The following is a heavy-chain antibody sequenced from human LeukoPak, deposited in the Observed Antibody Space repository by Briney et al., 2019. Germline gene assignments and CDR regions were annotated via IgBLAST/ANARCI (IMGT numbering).Heavy chain of an antibody. V-gene: IGHV3-74*01. D-gene: IGHD3-22*01. CDR2: INSDGSST. J-gene: IGHJ4*02. CDR3: ARGNYYDSGGYSLGY. CDR1: GFTFSSYW. Sequence: GGSLRLSCAASGFTFSSYWMHWVRQAPGKGLVWVSRINSDGSSTSYADSVKGRFTISRDNAKNTLYLQMNSLRAEDTAVYYCARGNYYDSGGYSLGYWGQGTLVTVSS.